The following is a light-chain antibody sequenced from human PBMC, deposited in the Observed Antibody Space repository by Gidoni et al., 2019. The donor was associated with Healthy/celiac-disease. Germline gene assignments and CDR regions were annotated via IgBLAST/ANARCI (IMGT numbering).Light chain of an antibody. J-gene: IGKJ4*01. Sequence: EIVLTHSQATLSLSPGERATLSCRASQSVSSYLAWYQQKPGQAPRLLTYDASNRATGIPARFSGSGSGTDFTLTISSLEPEDFAVYYCQQRSNWPPSLTFGGGTKVEIK. CDR1: QSVSSY. CDR2: DAS. CDR3: QQRSNWPPSLT. V-gene: IGKV3-11*01.